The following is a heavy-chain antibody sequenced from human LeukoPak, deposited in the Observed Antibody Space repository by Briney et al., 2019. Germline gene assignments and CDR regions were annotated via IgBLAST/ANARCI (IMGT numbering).Heavy chain of an antibody. V-gene: IGHV3-7*01. Sequence: PGGSLRLSCAASGFTFSKYWMSWVRQAPGKGLEWVANIKPDEKDKYYLDSMKGRATISSDNAKNSLYLQMDSLRTDDTAVYYCATFQKEDDTAYRPLAHWGQGTLVTVSS. D-gene: IGHD3-22*01. CDR1: GFTFSKYW. CDR3: ATFQKEDDTAYRPLAH. J-gene: IGHJ4*02. CDR2: IKPDEKDK.